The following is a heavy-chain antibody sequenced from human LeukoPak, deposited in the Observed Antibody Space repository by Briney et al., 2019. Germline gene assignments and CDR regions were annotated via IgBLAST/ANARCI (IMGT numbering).Heavy chain of an antibody. Sequence: ASVKVSCKASGYTFTGYYMHWVRQAPGQGLEWMGWINHNSGGTNYAQKFQGRVTMTRDTSISTAYMELSRLRSDDTAVYYCASSRTGYCSGGSCYGWFDPWGQGTLVTVSS. CDR2: INHNSGGT. CDR1: GYTFTGYY. D-gene: IGHD2-15*01. CDR3: ASSRTGYCSGGSCYGWFDP. J-gene: IGHJ5*02. V-gene: IGHV1-2*02.